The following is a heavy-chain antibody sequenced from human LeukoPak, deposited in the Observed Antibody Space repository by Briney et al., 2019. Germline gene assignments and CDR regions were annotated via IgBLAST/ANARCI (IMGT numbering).Heavy chain of an antibody. Sequence: GESLRLSCAASGFTFSSYGMHWVRQAPGKGLEWVAVIWYDGSNKYYADSVKGRVTISRDNSKNTLYLQMNSLRAEDMAVYYCASAVSSGWSYFDYWGQGTLVTGSS. CDR1: GFTFSSYG. J-gene: IGHJ4*02. V-gene: IGHV3-33*01. CDR2: IWYDGSNK. CDR3: ASAVSSGWSYFDY. D-gene: IGHD6-19*01.